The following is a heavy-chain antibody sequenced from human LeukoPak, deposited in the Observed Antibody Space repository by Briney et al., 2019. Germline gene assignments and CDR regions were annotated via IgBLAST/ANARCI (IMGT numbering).Heavy chain of an antibody. D-gene: IGHD3-3*01. CDR3: ARSVEWLPPGFYMDV. V-gene: IGHV4-38-2*02. CDR2: INHSGST. Sequence: NPSETLSLTCTVSGYSISSGYYWGWIRQPPGKGLEWIGEINHSGSTNYNPSLKSRVTISVDTSKNQFSLKLSSVTAADTAVYYCARSVEWLPPGFYMDVWGKGTTVTVSS. J-gene: IGHJ6*03. CDR1: GYSISSGYY.